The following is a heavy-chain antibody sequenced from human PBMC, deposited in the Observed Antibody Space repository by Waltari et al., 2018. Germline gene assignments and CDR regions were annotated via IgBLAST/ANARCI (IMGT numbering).Heavy chain of an antibody. D-gene: IGHD3-3*01. CDR3: ARLVERFFAPAWFDP. CDR1: GDSISRYY. J-gene: IGHJ5*02. CDR2: IFSSGRT. Sequence: QVQLQESGPGLVKPSETLSLTCTVSGDSISRYYWSWVRQPAGKGLEWVGRIFSSGRTSYHPSLRSPVTMSVDTSKNQFSSKLTAVTAADTAVYYCARLVERFFAPAWFDPWGQGTLVTVSS. V-gene: IGHV4-4*07.